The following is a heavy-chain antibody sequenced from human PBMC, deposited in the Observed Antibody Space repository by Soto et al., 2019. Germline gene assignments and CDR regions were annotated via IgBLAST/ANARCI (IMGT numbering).Heavy chain of an antibody. CDR1: GFSFKNHG. V-gene: IGHV3-33*01. Sequence: QVQLVESGGGVVQPGTSLRLSCAASGFSFKNHGMHWVRQAPGKGLEWVAVIWYDGSSQYYADSVKGRFIISRDNSKNTLSLEMNSLRADDTAVYYCARDPTSYGSTVDFASWGQGPLVTVSS. CDR2: IWYDGSSQ. CDR3: ARDPTSYGSTVDFAS. J-gene: IGHJ4*02. D-gene: IGHD3-10*01.